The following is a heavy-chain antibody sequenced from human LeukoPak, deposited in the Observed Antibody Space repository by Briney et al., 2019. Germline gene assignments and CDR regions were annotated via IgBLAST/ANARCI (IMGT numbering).Heavy chain of an antibody. Sequence: SETLSLTCTVSGGSISSSSYYWGWIRQPPGKGLEWIGSIYYSGSTYYNPSLKSRVTISVDTSKNQFSLKLSSVTAADTAVYYCARAVSGLVGVWSYFDYWGQGTLVTVSS. CDR1: GGSISSSSYY. CDR3: ARAVSGLVGVWSYFDY. CDR2: IYYSGST. V-gene: IGHV4-39*07. J-gene: IGHJ4*02. D-gene: IGHD3-10*01.